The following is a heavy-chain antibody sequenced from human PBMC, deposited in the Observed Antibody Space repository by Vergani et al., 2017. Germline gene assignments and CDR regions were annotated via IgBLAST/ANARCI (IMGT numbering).Heavy chain of an antibody. CDR1: GFTFSSYS. J-gene: IGHJ4*02. Sequence: EVQLVESGGGLVQPGGSLRLSCAASGFTFSSYSMHWVRQAPGKGLEWVSYISSSSSTIYYADSVKGRFTISRDNAKNSLYLQMNSLRAEDTAVYYCAEAWAQRGASGRPCSYGDYAPFDSWGQGTLVTVSS. CDR3: AEAWAQRGASGRPCSYGDYAPFDS. V-gene: IGHV3-48*01. D-gene: IGHD4-17*01. CDR2: ISSSSSTI.